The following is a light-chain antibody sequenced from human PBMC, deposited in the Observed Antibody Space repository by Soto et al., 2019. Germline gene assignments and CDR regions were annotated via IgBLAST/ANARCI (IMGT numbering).Light chain of an antibody. CDR2: DAS. J-gene: IGKJ3*01. CDR1: QSVSSTY. CDR3: QQYGSSPGLFT. V-gene: IGKV3-20*01. Sequence: EIVLTQSPGTLSLSPGDRATLSCRASQSVSSTYLAWYQQKPGQAPRLLIYDASSRATDIPDRFSGSGSGTDFTLTISRLEPEDFAVYYCQQYGSSPGLFTFGPGTKVDIK.